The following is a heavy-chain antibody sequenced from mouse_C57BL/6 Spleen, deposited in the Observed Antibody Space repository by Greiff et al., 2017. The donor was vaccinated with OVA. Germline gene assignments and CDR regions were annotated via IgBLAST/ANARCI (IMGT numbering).Heavy chain of an antibody. D-gene: IGHD3-1*01. J-gene: IGHJ3*01. V-gene: IGHV1-15*01. Sequence: VQLQESGPELVKPGASVTLSCKASGYTFTDYEMHWVKQTPVHGLEWIGAIDPETGGTAYNQKFKGKAILTADKSSSTAYMELRSLTSEDSAVYYCTRSGNFAYWGQGTLVTVSA. CDR1: GYTFTDYE. CDR3: TRSGNFAY. CDR2: IDPETGGT.